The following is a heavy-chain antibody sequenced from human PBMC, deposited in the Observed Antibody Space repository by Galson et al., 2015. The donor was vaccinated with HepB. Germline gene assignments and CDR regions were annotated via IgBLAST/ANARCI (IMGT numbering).Heavy chain of an antibody. Sequence: SLRLSCAASGFTFSNAWMSWVRQAPGKGLEWVAVISYDGSNKYYADSVKGRFTISRDNSKNTLYLQMNSLRAEDTAVYYCAKYGDGFDYWGQGTLVTVSS. V-gene: IGHV3-30*18. D-gene: IGHD7-27*01. CDR2: ISYDGSNK. J-gene: IGHJ4*02. CDR1: GFTFSNAW. CDR3: AKYGDGFDY.